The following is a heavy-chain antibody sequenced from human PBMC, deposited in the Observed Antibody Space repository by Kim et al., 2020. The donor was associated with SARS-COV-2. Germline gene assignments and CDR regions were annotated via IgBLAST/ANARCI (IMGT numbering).Heavy chain of an antibody. Sequence: SRATHAKYVKGRFAIYRDNAKNTLYLQMDSLRAEDTAVYYCARGGSGNNDYWGQGTLVTVSS. V-gene: IGHV3-74*01. D-gene: IGHD3-3*01. CDR2: SRA. CDR3: ARGGSGNNDY. J-gene: IGHJ4*02.